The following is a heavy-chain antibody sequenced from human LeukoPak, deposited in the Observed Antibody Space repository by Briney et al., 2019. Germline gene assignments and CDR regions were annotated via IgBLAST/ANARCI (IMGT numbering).Heavy chain of an antibody. CDR3: AGARPIGYSYGYYFDY. CDR1: GFTFSSYS. Sequence: GGSLRLSCAASGFTFSSYSMNWVRQALGKGLEWVSSISSSSSYIYYADSVKGRFTISRDNAKNSLYLQMNSLRAEDTAVYYCAGARPIGYSYGYYFDYWGQGTLVTVSS. V-gene: IGHV3-21*01. J-gene: IGHJ4*02. CDR2: ISSSSSYI. D-gene: IGHD5-18*01.